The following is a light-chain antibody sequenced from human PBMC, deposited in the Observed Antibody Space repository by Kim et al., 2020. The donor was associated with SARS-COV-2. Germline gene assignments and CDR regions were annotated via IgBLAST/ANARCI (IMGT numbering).Light chain of an antibody. CDR1: SGSIASNY. CDR3: QSYDSSNREV. J-gene: IGLJ2*01. Sequence: KKVTISCTRSSGSIASNYVQWYQQRPGSAPTTVIYEDSQRPSGVPDRFSGSIDSSSNSASLTISALKTEDEADYYCQSYDSSNREVFGGGTQLTVL. CDR2: EDS. V-gene: IGLV6-57*03.